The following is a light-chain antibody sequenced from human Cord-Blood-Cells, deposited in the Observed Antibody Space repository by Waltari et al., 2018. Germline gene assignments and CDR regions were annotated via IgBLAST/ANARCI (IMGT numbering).Light chain of an antibody. CDR2: LGS. J-gene: IGKJ3*01. CDR1: QSLLHSNGYNY. Sequence: DLVMTKSPLSLPVPPGEPASISCSSSQSLLHSNGYNYLDWYLQKPGQSPQLLIYLGSNRASGVPDRFSGSGSGTDFTLKISRVEAEDVGVYYCMQALQTPPFTFGPGTKVDIK. CDR3: MQALQTPPFT. V-gene: IGKV2-28*01.